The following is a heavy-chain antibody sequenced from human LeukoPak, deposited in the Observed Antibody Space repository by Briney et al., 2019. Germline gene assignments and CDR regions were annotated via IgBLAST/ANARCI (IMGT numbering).Heavy chain of an antibody. CDR2: IYHSGTA. CDR3: ARVWGYTYGYFDY. CDR1: DYSISSDYY. V-gene: IGHV4-38-2*01. D-gene: IGHD5-18*01. Sequence: SETLSLTCGVSDYSISSDYYWGWIRQPPGEGLEWIGSIYHSGTAYYNPSLNSRVTISVDTSKNQFSLKLNSVTAADTAVYYCARVWGYTYGYFDYWGQGTLVTVSS. J-gene: IGHJ4*02.